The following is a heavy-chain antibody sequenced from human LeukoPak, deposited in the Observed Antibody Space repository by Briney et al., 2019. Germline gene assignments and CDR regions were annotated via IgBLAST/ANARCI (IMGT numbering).Heavy chain of an antibody. V-gene: IGHV1-2*02. CDR1: GYTFTGYY. D-gene: IGHD5-18*01. J-gene: IGHJ4*02. CDR2: INPNSGGT. Sequence: ASVKVSCKASGYTFTGYYMHWVRQAPGQGLEWMGWINPNSGGTNYAQKFQGRVTMTRDTSISTAYMELSRLRSDDTAVYYCARGRGEGYSYGRYYFDYWGQGTLVTVSS. CDR3: ARGRGEGYSYGRYYFDY.